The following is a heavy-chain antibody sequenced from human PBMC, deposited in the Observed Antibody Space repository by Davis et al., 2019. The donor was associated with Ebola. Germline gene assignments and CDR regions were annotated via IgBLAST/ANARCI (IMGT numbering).Heavy chain of an antibody. CDR1: GYTFTSYY. V-gene: IGHV1-46*01. CDR2: INPSGGST. D-gene: IGHD7-27*01. CDR3: ARLTGDLYYYGMDV. J-gene: IGHJ6*02. Sequence: ASVKVSCKASGYTFTSYYMHWVRQAPGQGLDWMGIINPSGGSTSYAQKFQGRVTITADKSTSTAYMELSSLRSEDTAVYYCARLTGDLYYYGMDVWGQGTTVTVSS.